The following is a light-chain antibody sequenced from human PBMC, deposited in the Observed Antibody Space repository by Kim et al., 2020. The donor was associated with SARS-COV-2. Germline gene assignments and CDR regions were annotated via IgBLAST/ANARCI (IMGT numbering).Light chain of an antibody. CDR2: DNN. J-gene: IGLJ3*02. CDR3: QSYDSSLKV. CDR1: SSNIGAGYP. V-gene: IGLV1-40*01. Sequence: QSVLTQPPSVSGAPGQTVTIPCTGSSSNIGAGYPVHWYQHVPGTAPKLLIYDNNNRPSGVPDRFSGSKSGTSASLAIIGLQAEDEADYFCQSYDSSLKVFGGGTKVTVL.